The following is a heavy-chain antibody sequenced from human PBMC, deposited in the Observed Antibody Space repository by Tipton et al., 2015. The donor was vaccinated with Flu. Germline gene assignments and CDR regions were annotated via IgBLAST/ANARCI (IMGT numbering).Heavy chain of an antibody. V-gene: IGHV1-18*01. Sequence: QLVQSGAEVKKPGASVKVSCKASGYTFIKFGISWMRQAPGQRLEWMGWNSAYNNNANYAQSLLGRVTMTTDTSTNTAYMELRSLRSDDPAVYYCSRYSYDSYFYGMDVWGQGTTVTVSS. CDR2: NSAYNNNA. CDR3: SRYSYDSYFYGMDV. D-gene: IGHD5-18*01. J-gene: IGHJ6*02. CDR1: GYTFIKFG.